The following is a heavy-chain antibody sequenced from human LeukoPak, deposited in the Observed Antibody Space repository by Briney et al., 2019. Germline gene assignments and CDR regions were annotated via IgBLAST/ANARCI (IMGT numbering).Heavy chain of an antibody. V-gene: IGHV7-4-1*02. CDR3: ARQGPGDCSSTRCYGVDS. CDR1: GYSFSTYG. Sequence: GASVKVSCKASGYSFSTYGMNWVRQAPGQGLEWMGWINTNTGNPTYAQGFTGRFVFSLDTSVSTAYLQISSLKAEDTAVYYCARQGPGDCSSTRCYGVDSWGQGTLVTVSS. D-gene: IGHD2-2*01. CDR2: INTNTGNP. J-gene: IGHJ4*02.